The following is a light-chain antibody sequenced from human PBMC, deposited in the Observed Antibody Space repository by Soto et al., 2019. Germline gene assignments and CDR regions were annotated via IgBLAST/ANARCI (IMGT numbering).Light chain of an antibody. J-gene: IGKJ5*01. CDR3: QQYGTSLIT. Sequence: EIVLTQSPGTLSLSPGERATLSCRASQSVSSNYLAWYQQKPGQSPRLLMYGASSWATGIPDRFSGSGSGTDFTLTISRLEPEDFAVYYCQQYGTSLITFGQGTRLEIK. CDR1: QSVSSNY. V-gene: IGKV3-20*01. CDR2: GAS.